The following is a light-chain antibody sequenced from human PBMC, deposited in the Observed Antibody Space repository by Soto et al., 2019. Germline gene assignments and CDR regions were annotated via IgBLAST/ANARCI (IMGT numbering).Light chain of an antibody. V-gene: IGLV2-14*03. CDR1: SSDVGGYNY. CDR3: SSYTTSNTRQIV. J-gene: IGLJ1*01. CDR2: YVS. Sequence: QSALTQPASVSGSPGPSITISCTGTSSDVGGYNYVSWYQHHPGKAPKLMIYYVSNRPSGVSNRFSGSKSGNTASLTISGRQPEDEADYYCSSYTTSNTRQIVCGTGTKVTVL.